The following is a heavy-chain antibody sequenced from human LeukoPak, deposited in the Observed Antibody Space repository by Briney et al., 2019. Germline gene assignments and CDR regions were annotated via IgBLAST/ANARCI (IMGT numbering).Heavy chain of an antibody. CDR1: GFTFSSYS. V-gene: IGHV3-21*01. J-gene: IGHJ4*02. D-gene: IGHD6-13*01. CDR3: ARAVGIAAAGTFLEYYFDY. CDR2: ISSSSSYI. Sequence: GGSLRLSCAASGFTFSSYSMNWVRQAPGKGLEWVSSISSSSSYIYYADSVKGRFTISRDNAKNSLYLQMNSLRAEDTAVYYCARAVGIAAAGTFLEYYFDYWGQGTLVTVSS.